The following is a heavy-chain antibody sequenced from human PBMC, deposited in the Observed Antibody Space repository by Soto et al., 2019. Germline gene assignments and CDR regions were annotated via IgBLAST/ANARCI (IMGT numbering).Heavy chain of an antibody. D-gene: IGHD6-6*01. Sequence: QVQLVQSGAEVKKPGASVKVSCKASGYTFTSYGISWVRQAPGQGLEWMGWISAYNGNTNYAQKLQGRVTMTTDTSTSTAYMELRSLRSDDTAMYYCARASSQRLGYSSSSDSSSWYFDYWGQGTLVTVSS. V-gene: IGHV1-18*04. CDR1: GYTFTSYG. CDR3: ARASSQRLGYSSSSDSSSWYFDY. CDR2: ISAYNGNT. J-gene: IGHJ4*02.